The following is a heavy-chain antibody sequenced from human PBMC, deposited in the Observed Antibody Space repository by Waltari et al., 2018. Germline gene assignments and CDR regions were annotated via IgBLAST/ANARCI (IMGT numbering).Heavy chain of an antibody. CDR1: GFTFSSYS. J-gene: IGHJ4*02. D-gene: IGHD6-6*01. CDR3: ARGEYSLTY. Sequence: EVQLVESGGGLVQPGGSLRLSCAASGFTFSSYSMNWVRQAPGKGLEWISYIRSSSDTIYYADSVKGRFTISRDNAKNSLYLQMNSLRVDDTAVYYCARGEYSLTYWGQGTLVTVPS. CDR2: IRSSSDTI. V-gene: IGHV3-48*04.